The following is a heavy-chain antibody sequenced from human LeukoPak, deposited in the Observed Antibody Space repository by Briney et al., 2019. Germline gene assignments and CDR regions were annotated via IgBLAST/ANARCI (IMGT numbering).Heavy chain of an antibody. CDR2: IWQGGSER. V-gene: IGHV3-7*01. J-gene: IGHJ3*02. CDR1: GFPFSNFW. CDR3: ARERVVGAKSAFDI. D-gene: IGHD1-26*01. Sequence: PGGSLRLSCTASGFPFSNFWMSWVHQAPGKGLEWVANIWQGGSERYYVDSVKGRFTISRDNAKNSLYLQMNSLRAEDTAVYYCARERVVGAKSAFDIWGQGTMVAVSS.